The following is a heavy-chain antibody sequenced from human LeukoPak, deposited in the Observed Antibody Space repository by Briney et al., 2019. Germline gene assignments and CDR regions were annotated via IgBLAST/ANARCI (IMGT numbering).Heavy chain of an antibody. CDR2: IHNDDRT. V-gene: IGHV3-66*01. J-gene: IGHJ4*02. D-gene: IGHD3-10*01. Sequence: PGGSLRLSCTASGFTIYSNYISWVRRAPGKGLEWVSIIHNDDRTYYADSVKGRFTISRDNSKNTVYLQMNSLRVEDTAIYYCLQFAYWGQGTLVTVSS. CDR3: LQFAY. CDR1: GFTIYSNY.